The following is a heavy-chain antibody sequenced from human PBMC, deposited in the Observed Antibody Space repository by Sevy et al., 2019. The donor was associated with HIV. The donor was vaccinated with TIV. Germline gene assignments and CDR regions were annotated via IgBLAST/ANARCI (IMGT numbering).Heavy chain of an antibody. Sequence: GGSLRLSCVASGFISGNYPIHWVRQAPDGGLEWVAVISFDGGYKYFGDSVKGRFTICRDNSNNTLYLQMNSLRNEDTAVYYCARGPIQLEAIDIWGPGTKVTVSS. V-gene: IGHV3-30*04. CDR1: GFISGNYP. CDR3: ARGPIQLEAIDI. D-gene: IGHD5-18*01. CDR2: ISFDGGYK. J-gene: IGHJ3*02.